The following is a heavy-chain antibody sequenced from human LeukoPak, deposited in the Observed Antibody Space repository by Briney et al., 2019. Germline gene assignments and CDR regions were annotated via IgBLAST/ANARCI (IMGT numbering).Heavy chain of an antibody. J-gene: IGHJ4*02. D-gene: IGHD3-10*01. V-gene: IGHV4-4*07. CDR2: IYTSGST. CDR3: ARGSGYGSGSYPNNFDY. Sequence: SETLSLTCTVSGGSISSCYWSWIRQPAGKGLEWIGRIYTSGSTNYNPSLKSRVTMSVDTSKNQFSLKLSSVTAADTAVYYCARGSGYGSGSYPNNFDYWGQGTLVTVSS. CDR1: GGSISSCY.